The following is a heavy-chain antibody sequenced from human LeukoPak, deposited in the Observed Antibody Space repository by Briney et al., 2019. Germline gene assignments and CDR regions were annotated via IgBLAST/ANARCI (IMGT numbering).Heavy chain of an antibody. V-gene: IGHV3-30-3*01. CDR2: ISYDGSNK. Sequence: GGSLRLSCAASGFTFSSYAMHWVRQDPGKGLEWVAVISYDGSNKYYADSVKGRFTISRDNSKNTLYLQMNSLRAEDTAVYYCARRAYYGMDVWGQGTTVTVSS. CDR1: GFTFSSYA. J-gene: IGHJ6*02. CDR3: ARRAYYGMDV.